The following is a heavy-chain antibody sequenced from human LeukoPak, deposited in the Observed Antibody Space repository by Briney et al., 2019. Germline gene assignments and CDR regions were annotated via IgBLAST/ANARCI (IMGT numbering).Heavy chain of an antibody. J-gene: IGHJ6*02. CDR2: IIPILGIA. CDR3: ARELAALYYYGMDV. Sequence: ASVKVSCKASGGTFSSYAISWVRQAPGQGLEWMGRIIPILGIANYAQKFQGRVTITADKSTSTAYMELRSLRSDDTAVYYCARELAALYYYGMDVWGQGTTVTVSS. D-gene: IGHD6-25*01. V-gene: IGHV1-69*04. CDR1: GGTFSSYA.